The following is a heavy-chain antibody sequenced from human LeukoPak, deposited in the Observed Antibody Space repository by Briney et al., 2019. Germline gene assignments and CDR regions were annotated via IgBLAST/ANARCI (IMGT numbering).Heavy chain of an antibody. CDR3: ARSSRDTVTTSGPGYYYYGMDV. Sequence: PGESLKISFKGSGXSFTSYWIGWVRQLPGKGLEWMGIIYPGDSDTRYSPSFQGQVTISADKSISTAYLQWSSLKASDTAMYYCARSSRDTVTTSGPGYYYYGMDVWGQGTTVTVSS. CDR1: GXSFTSYW. V-gene: IGHV5-51*01. CDR2: IYPGDSDT. D-gene: IGHD4-17*01. J-gene: IGHJ6*02.